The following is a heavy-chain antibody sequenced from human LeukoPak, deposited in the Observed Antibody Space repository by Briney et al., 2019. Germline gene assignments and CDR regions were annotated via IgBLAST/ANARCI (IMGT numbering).Heavy chain of an antibody. CDR2: INHRGST. V-gene: IGHV4-34*01. CDR3: ARLPIRHTIFGVVIIGGFDY. Sequence: PSQTLSLASAVDAGSLSGYYCGWVSQPPGKGLEWIGEINHRGSTNYNPSLKSLDTISVDTSKNQFSLKLSSVTAAGTAVYYCARLPIRHTIFGVVIIGGFDYWGQGTLVTVSS. CDR1: AGSLSGYY. D-gene: IGHD3-3*01. J-gene: IGHJ4*02.